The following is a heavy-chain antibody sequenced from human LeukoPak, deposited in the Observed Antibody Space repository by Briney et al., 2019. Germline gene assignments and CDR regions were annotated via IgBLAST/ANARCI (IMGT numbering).Heavy chain of an antibody. V-gene: IGHV3-64*01. CDR3: ARDRGDGYNFADY. Sequence: GGSLRLSCAASGFTFSSYAMHWVRQAPGKELEYVSAISSNGGSTYYANSVKGRFTISRDNSKNTLYLQMGSLRAEDMAVYYCARDRGDGYNFADYWGQGTLVTVSS. CDR1: GFTFSSYA. J-gene: IGHJ4*02. CDR2: ISSNGGST. D-gene: IGHD5-24*01.